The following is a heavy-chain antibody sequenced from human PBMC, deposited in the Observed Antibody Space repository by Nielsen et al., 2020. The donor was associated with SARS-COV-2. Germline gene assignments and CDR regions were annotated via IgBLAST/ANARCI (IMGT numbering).Heavy chain of an antibody. CDR1: GGTFTNYA. CDR2: IIPILGIA. J-gene: IGHJ4*02. V-gene: IGHV1-69*04. Sequence: SVKGSCKASGGTFTNYAFSWMRQAPGQGLEWMGRIIPILGIATYAQKFQGRVTITADKSTSTAFMEATSLISEDTAVYYCARSLAISSGWYYDYWGQGTLVTVSS. CDR3: ARSLAISSGWYYDY. D-gene: IGHD6-19*01.